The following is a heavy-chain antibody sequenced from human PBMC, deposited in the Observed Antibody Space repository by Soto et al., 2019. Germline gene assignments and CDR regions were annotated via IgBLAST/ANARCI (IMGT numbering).Heavy chain of an antibody. Sequence: EVQLVESGGGLVQPGGSLRLSCAASGFTFSDYWLSWVRQAPGKGLEWVGRIKSKVVGGTASYSAPVKGRLTISRDDSKNTLYLQMNSLKIEDTAVYYCTTGTSGGEDYWGQGTLVTVSS. CDR3: TTGTSGGEDY. J-gene: IGHJ4*02. CDR1: GFTFSDYW. D-gene: IGHD2-21*01. CDR2: IKSKVVGGTA. V-gene: IGHV3-15*01.